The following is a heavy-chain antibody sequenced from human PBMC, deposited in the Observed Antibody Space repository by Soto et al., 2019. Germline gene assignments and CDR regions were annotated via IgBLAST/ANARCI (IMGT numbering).Heavy chain of an antibody. V-gene: IGHV4-34*01. D-gene: IGHD4-17*01. J-gene: IGHJ3*02. CDR2: INHSGST. CDR3: ASYGDRAFDI. CDR1: GGSFSGYY. Sequence: QVQLQQWGAGLLKPSETLSLTCAVYGGSFSGYYWSWIRQPPGKGLEWIGEINHSGSTNYNPSLKSRFTISVDTSKNQFSLKLSSVTAADTAVYYCASYGDRAFDIWGQGTMVTVSS.